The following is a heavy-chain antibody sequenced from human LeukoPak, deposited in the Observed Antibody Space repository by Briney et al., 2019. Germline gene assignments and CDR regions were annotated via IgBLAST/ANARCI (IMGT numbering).Heavy chain of an antibody. Sequence: SVKVSCKASGGTSSSYTISWVRQAPGQGLEWMGRIFPILGIANYAQKFQGRVSITAEKSTSTAYMELSSLRSEDTAVYYCARSSPDSESIATPYYFDYWGQGTLVTVSS. J-gene: IGHJ4*02. CDR2: IFPILGIA. V-gene: IGHV1-69*02. CDR1: GGTSSSYT. CDR3: ARSSPDSESIATPYYFDY. D-gene: IGHD6-6*01.